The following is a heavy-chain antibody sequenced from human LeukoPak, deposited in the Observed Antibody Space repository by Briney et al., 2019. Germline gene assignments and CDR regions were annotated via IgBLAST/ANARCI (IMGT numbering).Heavy chain of an antibody. CDR3: AKVPRDSDCY. D-gene: IGHD2-21*02. V-gene: IGHV3-7*01. Sequence: GGSLRLSCAVSGGTFRAYWVAWVRQSPGKGLEWVAEINEDGSVKYYVDSMKGRFTISRDNAKNSLYLQMNSLGAEGTAVYYCAKVPRDSDCYWGQGTLVTVSS. CDR1: GGTFRAYW. CDR2: INEDGSVK. J-gene: IGHJ4*02.